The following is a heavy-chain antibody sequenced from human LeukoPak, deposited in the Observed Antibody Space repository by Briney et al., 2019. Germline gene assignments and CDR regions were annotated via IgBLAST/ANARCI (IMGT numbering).Heavy chain of an antibody. CDR1: GDSISRYY. J-gene: IGHJ4*02. D-gene: IGHD4-17*01. V-gene: IGHV4-59*01. CDR3: ARLQATVSIHSYFDY. Sequence: SETLSLTCTVSGDSISRYYWSWIRQSPGKGLEWIGYIYYSGNTNYNPSLKSRVTISVDTSKNQISLELTSVTAADTAVYYCARLQATVSIHSYFDYWGQGTLVTVSS. CDR2: IYYSGNT.